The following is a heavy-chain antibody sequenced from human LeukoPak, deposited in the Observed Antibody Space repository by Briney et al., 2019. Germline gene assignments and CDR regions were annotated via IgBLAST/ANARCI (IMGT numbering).Heavy chain of an antibody. CDR2: ISSSSSYI. CDR3: ARMGRGSSSWYGPFDY. CDR1: GFTFSSYS. V-gene: IGHV3-21*01. Sequence: EGSLRLSCAASGFTFSSYSMNWVRQAPGKGLEWVSSISSSSSYIYYADSVKGRFTISRDNAKNSLYLQMNSLRAEDTAVYYCARMGRGSSSWYGPFDYWGQGTLVTVSS. J-gene: IGHJ4*02. D-gene: IGHD6-13*01.